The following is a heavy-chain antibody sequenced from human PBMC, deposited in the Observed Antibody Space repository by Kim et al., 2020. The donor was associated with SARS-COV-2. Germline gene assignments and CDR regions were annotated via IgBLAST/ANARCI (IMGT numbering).Heavy chain of an antibody. CDR1: GDSVSSNNAA. CDR2: TYYRSKWYS. D-gene: IGHD6-19*01. Sequence: SQTLSLTCAISGDSVSSNNAAWNWIRQSPSRGLEWLGRTYYRSKWYSDYEVSVKSRITFNPDTSKNQFSLHLNSVTPEDTAVYYCARGVYSSGQNWFDPWGQGTLVTVSS. J-gene: IGHJ5*02. CDR3: ARGVYSSGQNWFDP. V-gene: IGHV6-1*01.